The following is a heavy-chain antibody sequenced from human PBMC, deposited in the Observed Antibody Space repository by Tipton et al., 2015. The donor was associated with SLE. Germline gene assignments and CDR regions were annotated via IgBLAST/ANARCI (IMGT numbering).Heavy chain of an antibody. CDR2: ISGSGGST. Sequence: SLRLSCAASGFTFSSYAMSWVRQAPGKGLEWVSAISGSGGSTYYADSVKGRFTISRDNAKNSLYLQMNSLRAEDTAVYYCARDVYYYYYMDVWGKGTTVTVSS. V-gene: IGHV3-23*01. CDR3: ARDVYYYYYMDV. J-gene: IGHJ6*03. CDR1: GFTFSSYA.